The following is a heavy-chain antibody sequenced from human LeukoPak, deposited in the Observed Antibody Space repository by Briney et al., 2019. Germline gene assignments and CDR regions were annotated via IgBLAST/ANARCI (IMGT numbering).Heavy chain of an antibody. CDR3: ARTLYCSSTSCYTRNAFDI. V-gene: IGHV3-21*01. CDR1: GFTFTTYG. CDR2: ISSSSSYI. J-gene: IGHJ3*02. D-gene: IGHD2-2*02. Sequence: GGSLRLSCAASGFTFTTYGMIWVRQAPGKGLEWVSSISSSSSYIYYADSVKGRFTISRDNAKNSLYLQMNSLRAEDTAVYYCARTLYCSSTSCYTRNAFDIWGQGTMVTVSS.